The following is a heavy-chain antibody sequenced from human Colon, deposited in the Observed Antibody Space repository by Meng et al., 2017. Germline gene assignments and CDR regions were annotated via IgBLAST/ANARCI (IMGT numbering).Heavy chain of an antibody. D-gene: IGHD5-24*01. Sequence: QVELWQAGAEGKKPGASVKVSCKASGYGCSTYDIGWVRQAPGQGLEWVGSITPYNGNAKSSQKFQGRVTMTTDTSTSTAYLELRSLRSDDTAVYFCARDRLNYWFDPWGQGTLVTVSS. CDR3: ARDRLNYWFDP. V-gene: IGHV1-18*04. J-gene: IGHJ5*02. CDR1: GYGCSTYD. CDR2: ITPYNGNA.